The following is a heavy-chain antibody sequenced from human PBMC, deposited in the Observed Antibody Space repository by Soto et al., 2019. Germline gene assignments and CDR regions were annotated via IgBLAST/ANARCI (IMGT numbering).Heavy chain of an antibody. Sequence: SETLPLTCNVSGDSISSSSHYWGCIRQPPGKGLEWIGSIYYSGSTHYNPSLKSRVTISEDTSKSQFSMKVNSMTAADTAVYYCERYRREAVAGYTLDNWGQGILVTVYS. D-gene: IGHD6-13*01. CDR3: ERYRREAVAGYTLDN. CDR2: IYYSGST. J-gene: IGHJ4*02. CDR1: GDSISSSSHY. V-gene: IGHV4-39*07.